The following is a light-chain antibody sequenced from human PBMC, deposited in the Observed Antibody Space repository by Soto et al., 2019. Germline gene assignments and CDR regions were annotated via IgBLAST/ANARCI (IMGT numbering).Light chain of an antibody. CDR1: QHISNY. J-gene: IGKJ2*01. CDR2: AAS. CDR3: QQSDSYPLP. Sequence: DIQMTQSPPSLSASVGDRVTITCRASQHISNYLAWFQQTPGKAPKTLISAASSLQNGVPPRFSGSGVGTDFTLTISSLQPEDFATYYCQQSDSYPLPFGNGPKLEI. V-gene: IGKV1-16*01.